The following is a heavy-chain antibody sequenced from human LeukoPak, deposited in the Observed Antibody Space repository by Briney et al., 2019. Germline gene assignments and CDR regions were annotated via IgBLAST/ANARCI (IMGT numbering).Heavy chain of an antibody. CDR1: GFTVSSYY. J-gene: IGHJ4*02. V-gene: IGHV3-66*01. Sequence: PGGSLRLSCGASGFTVSSYYMSWLRQARGKGLVWVSVIYSGGSTYYADSVKGRFTISRDNSKNTLYLQMNSLRVEDTAVYYCSRGGNQYYFDYWGQGTLVTVSS. CDR2: IYSGGST. D-gene: IGHD3-10*01. CDR3: SRGGNQYYFDY.